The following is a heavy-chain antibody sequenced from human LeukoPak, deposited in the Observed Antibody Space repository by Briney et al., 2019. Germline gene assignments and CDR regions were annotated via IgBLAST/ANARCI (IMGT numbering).Heavy chain of an antibody. CDR2: INPNSGGT. Sequence: ASVKVSCKASGYTFTSYAMNWVRQAPGQGLEWMGWINPNSGGTNYAQKFQGRVTMTRDTSISTAYMELSRLRSDDTAVYYCARGPKLNRITIFGVAIGYWGQGTLVTVSS. CDR1: GYTFTSYA. CDR3: ARGPKLNRITIFGVAIGY. D-gene: IGHD3-3*01. J-gene: IGHJ4*02. V-gene: IGHV1-2*02.